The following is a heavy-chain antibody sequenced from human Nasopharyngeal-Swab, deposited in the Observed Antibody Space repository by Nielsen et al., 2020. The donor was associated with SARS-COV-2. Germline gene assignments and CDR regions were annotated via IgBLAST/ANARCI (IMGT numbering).Heavy chain of an antibody. Sequence: SETLSLTCAVYGGSFSGYYWSWIRQPPGKGLEWIGEINHSGTTSYNPSLKSRVTISSDTSKNQFSLKLSSVTAADTAVYYCARGHRSISMIVVVIATAHFYFDSWGRGILVTVTS. D-gene: IGHD3-22*01. V-gene: IGHV4-34*01. CDR3: ARGHRSISMIVVVIATAHFYFDS. J-gene: IGHJ4*02. CDR2: INHSGTT. CDR1: GGSFSGYY.